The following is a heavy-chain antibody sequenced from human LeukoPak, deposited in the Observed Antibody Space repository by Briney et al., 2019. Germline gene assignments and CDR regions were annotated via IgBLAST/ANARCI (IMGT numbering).Heavy chain of an antibody. D-gene: IGHD6-19*01. CDR2: ISDSGSIT. J-gene: IGHJ4*02. Sequence: PGGSLRLSCAASGFAFSRQAMGWVRQAPGKGLEWVSVISDSGSITYYADSVKGRFTISRDNSKNTLFLQMTSLRAEDTAVYYCAKDARRTSGWSFFDYGGQGTLVTVSS. CDR3: AKDARRTSGWSFFDY. V-gene: IGHV3-23*01. CDR1: GFAFSRQA.